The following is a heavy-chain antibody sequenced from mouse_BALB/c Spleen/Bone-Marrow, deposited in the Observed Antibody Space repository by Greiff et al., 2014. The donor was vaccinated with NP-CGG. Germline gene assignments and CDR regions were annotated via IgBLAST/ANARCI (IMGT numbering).Heavy chain of an antibody. V-gene: IGHV5-15*02. J-gene: IGHJ4*01. Sequence: EVQLVESGGGLVRPGGSRKLSCAASGFTFSDYGMAWVRQAPGKGPEWVAFISNLAYSIYYADTVTGRFTISRENAKNTLYLEMSSVRSEDTAMYYCAREGGAMDYWGQGTSVTVSS. CDR1: GFTFSDYG. CDR3: AREGGAMDY. CDR2: ISNLAYSI.